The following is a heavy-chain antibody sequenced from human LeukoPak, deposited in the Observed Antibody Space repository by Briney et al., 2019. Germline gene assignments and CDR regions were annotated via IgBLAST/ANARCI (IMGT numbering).Heavy chain of an antibody. J-gene: IGHJ6*03. V-gene: IGHV3-21*01. D-gene: IGHD1-26*01. Sequence: PGGSLRLSCAASGFTFSSYNMNWVRQAPGKGLEWVSSITSGSSYRFYADSVKGRFTISRGNAKNSLYLQMNSLRAEDTAVYYCARDPYSGSYGNYYYYFMDVWGKGTTVTISS. CDR2: ITSGSSYR. CDR3: ARDPYSGSYGNYYYYFMDV. CDR1: GFTFSSYN.